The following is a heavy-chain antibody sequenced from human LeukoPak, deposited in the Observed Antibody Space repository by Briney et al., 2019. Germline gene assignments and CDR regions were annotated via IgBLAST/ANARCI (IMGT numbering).Heavy chain of an antibody. CDR1: GGTFSSYA. J-gene: IGHJ4*02. CDR2: IIPIFGTA. Sequence: ASVKVSCKASGGTFSSYAISWVRQAPGQGLEWMGGIIPIFGTANYAQKFQGRVTITTDESTSTAYMELSSLRSEDTAVYYCARGITIFGVVGSGYYFDYWGQGTLVTVSS. CDR3: ARGITIFGVVGSGYYFDY. D-gene: IGHD3-3*01. V-gene: IGHV1-69*05.